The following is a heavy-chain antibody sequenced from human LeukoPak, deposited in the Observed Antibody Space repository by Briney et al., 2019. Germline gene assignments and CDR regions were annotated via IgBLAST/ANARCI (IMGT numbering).Heavy chain of an antibody. CDR1: GFTFSSYW. D-gene: IGHD3-22*01. CDR2: IYGDGSFT. J-gene: IGHJ4*02. V-gene: IGHV3-74*01. Sequence: GSLLLSCAASGFTFSSYWMNWARQAPGKGLVWVALIYGDGSFTRYADSVKGRFTISRDNAKNTVYLQMNSLRVEDTAVYYCARVYETNGYLYWGQGSLVTVSS. CDR3: ARVYETNGYLY.